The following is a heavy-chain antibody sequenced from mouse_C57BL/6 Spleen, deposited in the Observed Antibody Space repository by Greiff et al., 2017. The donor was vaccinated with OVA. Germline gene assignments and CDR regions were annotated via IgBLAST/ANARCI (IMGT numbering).Heavy chain of an antibody. J-gene: IGHJ4*01. CDR1: GYTFTSYW. D-gene: IGHD4-1*01. CDR3: ARRELGRDYAMDY. Sequence: VQLQQSGAELVMPGASVKLSCKASGYTFTSYWMHWVKQRPGQGLEWIGEIDPSDSYTNYNQKFKGKSTLTVDKSSSTAYMQLSSLTSEDSAVYYCARRELGRDYAMDYWGQGTSVTVSS. V-gene: IGHV1-69*01. CDR2: IDPSDSYT.